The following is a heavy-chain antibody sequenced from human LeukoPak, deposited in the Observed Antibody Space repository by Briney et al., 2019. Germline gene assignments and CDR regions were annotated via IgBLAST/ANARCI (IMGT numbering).Heavy chain of an antibody. CDR1: GFTFSSYA. J-gene: IGHJ5*02. Sequence: GGSLRLSCAASGFTFSSYAMSWVRQAPGKGLEWVSSISGSGGRTYDADSVKGRFTISRDNSKNTLYLQMNSLRAEDTAVYYCTKGPYYYDSSGYSRRWFAPWGQGTLVTVSS. V-gene: IGHV3-23*01. CDR2: ISGSGGRT. CDR3: TKGPYYYDSSGYSRRWFAP. D-gene: IGHD3-22*01.